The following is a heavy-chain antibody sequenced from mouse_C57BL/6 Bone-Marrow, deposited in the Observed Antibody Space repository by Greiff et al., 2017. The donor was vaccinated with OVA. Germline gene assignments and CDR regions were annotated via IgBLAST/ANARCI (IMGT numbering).Heavy chain of an antibody. CDR1: GGGCTSYV. V-gene: IGHV1-64*01. Sequence: QVQLQQPGAELVKPGASVKVVGTAAGGGCTSYVMHWVKQRPGQGLEWIGMIHPNSGSTNYNEKFKSKATLTVDKSSSTAYMQLSSLTSEDSAVYYCAKLGRFAYWGQGTLVTVSA. D-gene: IGHD4-1*01. J-gene: IGHJ3*01. CDR2: IHPNSGST. CDR3: AKLGRFAY.